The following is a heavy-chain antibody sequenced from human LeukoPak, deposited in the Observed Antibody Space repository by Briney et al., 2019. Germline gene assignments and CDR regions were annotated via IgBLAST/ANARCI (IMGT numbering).Heavy chain of an antibody. V-gene: IGHV3-53*01. CDR1: GFTVSSNY. CDR3: AKAVGHHYSWAYYYDSSGYGYFDY. CDR2: IYPSGST. D-gene: IGHD3-22*01. Sequence: PGGSLRLSCAASGFTVSSNYMTWVRQAPGKGLEWVSVIYPSGSTYYADSVKGRFTISRDNSKNTLYLQMNSLRAEDTAVYYCAKAVGHHYSWAYYYDSSGYGYFDYWGQGTLVTVSS. J-gene: IGHJ4*02.